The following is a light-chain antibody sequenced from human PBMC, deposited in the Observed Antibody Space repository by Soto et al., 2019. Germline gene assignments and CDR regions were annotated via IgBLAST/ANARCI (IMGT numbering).Light chain of an antibody. V-gene: IGLV2-14*03. CDR2: DVT. Sequence: QSVLTQPASVSGSPGQSIAISCIGTSSDVGAFNYVSWYQHHPGKAPKLIIYDVTDRPSGVSTRFSASKSGNTASLTISGLKAEDEADYYCSSYTTRNTEVFGTGTKLTVL. CDR3: SSYTTRNTEV. CDR1: SSDVGAFNY. J-gene: IGLJ1*01.